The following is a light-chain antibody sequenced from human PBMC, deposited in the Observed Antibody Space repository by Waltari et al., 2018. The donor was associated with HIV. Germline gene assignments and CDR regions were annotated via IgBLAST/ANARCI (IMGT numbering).Light chain of an antibody. J-gene: IGLJ3*02. Sequence: QSVLTQPPSASGTPGQRVTISCSGSSSNIGSNTVNWYQQFPGTAPKLLIYSNNQRPSGVPDRFSGSKSGTSASLAISGLQSEEEADYYCAAWDDSLNGSWVFGGGTKLTVL. V-gene: IGLV1-44*01. CDR3: AAWDDSLNGSWV. CDR2: SNN. CDR1: SSNIGSNT.